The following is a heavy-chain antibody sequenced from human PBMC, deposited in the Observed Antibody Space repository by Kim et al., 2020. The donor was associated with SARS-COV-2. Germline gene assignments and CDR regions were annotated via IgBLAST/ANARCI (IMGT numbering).Heavy chain of an antibody. Sequence: GGSLRLSCAASGFTFSSYAMSWVRQAPGKGLEWVSAISGSGGSTYYADSVKGRFTISRDNSKNTLYLQMNSLRAEDTAVYYCAKQKWYQLLGAVDYWGQGTLVTVSS. V-gene: IGHV3-23*01. CDR1: GFTFSSYA. CDR2: ISGSGGST. CDR3: AKQKWYQLLGAVDY. D-gene: IGHD2-2*01. J-gene: IGHJ4*02.